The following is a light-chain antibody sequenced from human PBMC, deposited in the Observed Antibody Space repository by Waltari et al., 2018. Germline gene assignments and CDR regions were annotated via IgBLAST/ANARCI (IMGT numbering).Light chain of an antibody. J-gene: IGLJ2*01. Sequence: QSVLTQPPSASGTPGQRVTISCSGSSSNIGSNAVSWYQQLPGTAPKLLIYSNNQRPSGVPDRFSGSKSGTSASLAISGLQSEDEADYYCAAWDDSLSGPVFGGGTKLTV. CDR1: SSNIGSNA. CDR3: AAWDDSLSGPV. V-gene: IGLV1-44*01. CDR2: SNN.